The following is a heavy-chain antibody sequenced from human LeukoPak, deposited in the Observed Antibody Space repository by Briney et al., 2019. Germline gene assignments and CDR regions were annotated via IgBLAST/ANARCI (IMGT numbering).Heavy chain of an antibody. CDR1: GGSFSGYY. Sequence: SSETLSLACAVYGGSFSGYYWSWIRQPPGKGLEWIGEINHSGSTNYNPSLKSRVTISVDTSKNQFSPKLSSVTAADTAVYYCARPQTSSGYYSPFDYWGQGTLVTVSS. D-gene: IGHD3-22*01. V-gene: IGHV4-34*01. CDR3: ARPQTSSGYYSPFDY. J-gene: IGHJ4*02. CDR2: INHSGST.